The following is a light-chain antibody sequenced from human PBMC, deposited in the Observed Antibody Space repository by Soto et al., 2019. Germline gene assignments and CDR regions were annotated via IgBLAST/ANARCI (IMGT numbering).Light chain of an antibody. CDR1: QSVSSN. V-gene: IGKV3-15*01. CDR2: RAS. Sequence: ELVLTQSPAPLSVSPGERATLSCRASQSVSSNLAWYQQKPGQAPRLLIYRASTRATGIPARFSGSGSGTDFTLTSTTRQSQDFAVYYSQLNHNWPPYTFGQGTKGETK. J-gene: IGKJ1*01. CDR3: QLNHNWPPYT.